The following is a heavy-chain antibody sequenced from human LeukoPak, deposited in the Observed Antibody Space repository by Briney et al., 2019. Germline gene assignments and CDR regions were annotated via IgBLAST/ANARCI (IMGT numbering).Heavy chain of an antibody. Sequence: ASVKVSCKASGYTFTSYGITWGRQAPGQGLEWMWWISAYNGYTNYAQKLQGRVTMTTDTSTSTAYMELKTLRSDDTAVYFCARGGSSTTCDYWGQGTLVTVSS. J-gene: IGHJ4*02. CDR1: GYTFTSYG. D-gene: IGHD2-2*01. V-gene: IGHV1-18*01. CDR2: ISAYNGYT. CDR3: ARGGSSTTCDY.